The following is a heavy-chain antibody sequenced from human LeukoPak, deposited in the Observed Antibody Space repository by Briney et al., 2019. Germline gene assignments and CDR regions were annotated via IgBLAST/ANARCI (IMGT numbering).Heavy chain of an antibody. J-gene: IGHJ5*02. Sequence: PSETLSLTCTVSGGSMNNYYWSWIRQPPGKGLEWIGYIYYSGSTNYNPSLKSRVTISVDTSKNQFSLKLSSVTAADTAVYYCARLATRITMVRGVTRNWFDPWGQGTLVTVSS. D-gene: IGHD3-10*01. CDR1: GGSMNNYY. CDR3: ARLATRITMVRGVTRNWFDP. V-gene: IGHV4-59*08. CDR2: IYYSGST.